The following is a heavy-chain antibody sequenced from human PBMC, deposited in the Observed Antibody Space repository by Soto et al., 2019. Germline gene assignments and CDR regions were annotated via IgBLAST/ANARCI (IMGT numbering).Heavy chain of an antibody. J-gene: IGHJ4*02. CDR2: IYWDDDK. V-gene: IGHV2-5*02. CDR3: ATRGWGSEVDY. Sequence: QITLKESGPTLVKPTQTLTLTCTFSGFSLNTRGVGVGWIRQPPGKALEWLALIYWDDDKYYRPSLKSKLTITKDTSKNQVVLTMTNMDPVDTATYYCATRGWGSEVDYWGQGTLVTVSS. CDR1: GFSLNTRGVG. D-gene: IGHD3-16*01.